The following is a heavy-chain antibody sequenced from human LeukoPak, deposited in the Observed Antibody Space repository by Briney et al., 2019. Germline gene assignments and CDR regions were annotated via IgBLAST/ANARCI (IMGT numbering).Heavy chain of an antibody. Sequence: GASVKVSCKASGHTFTSYDINWVRQATGQGLEWMGWMNPNSGNTGYAQKFQGRVTMTRNTSISTAYMELSSLRSEDTAVYYCARAIRSGYSYGKIPGYWGQGTLVTVSS. CDR3: ARAIRSGYSYGKIPGY. V-gene: IGHV1-8*01. CDR1: GHTFTSYD. CDR2: MNPNSGNT. D-gene: IGHD5-18*01. J-gene: IGHJ4*02.